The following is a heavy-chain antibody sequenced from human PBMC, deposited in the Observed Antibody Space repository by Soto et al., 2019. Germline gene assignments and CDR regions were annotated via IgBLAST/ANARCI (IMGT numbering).Heavy chain of an antibody. CDR1: GYTFTSYG. CDR3: ARLIAAAGIGLNWLAP. CDR2: ISAYNGNT. D-gene: IGHD6-13*01. Sequence: ASVKVSCKASGYTFTSYGISWVRQAPGQGLEWMGWISAYNGNTNYAQKLQGRVTMTTDTSTSTAYMELRSLRSDDTAVYYCARLIAAAGIGLNWLAPWGQGTLVTVSS. J-gene: IGHJ5*02. V-gene: IGHV1-18*01.